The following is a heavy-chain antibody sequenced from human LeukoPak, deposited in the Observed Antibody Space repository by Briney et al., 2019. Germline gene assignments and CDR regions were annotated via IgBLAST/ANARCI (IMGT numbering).Heavy chain of an antibody. Sequence: GGSLRLSCAASGFNLGIYAMSWFRQAPGKGLEWVSAISGNGFNTYYADSVKGRFTISGESSGNTLSLQMHNLRAEATAVYYCAKGVRLWFAFYFDYWGQGTLVTVSS. J-gene: IGHJ4*02. CDR2: ISGNGFNT. CDR1: GFNLGIYA. D-gene: IGHD3-10*01. V-gene: IGHV3-23*01. CDR3: AKGVRLWFAFYFDY.